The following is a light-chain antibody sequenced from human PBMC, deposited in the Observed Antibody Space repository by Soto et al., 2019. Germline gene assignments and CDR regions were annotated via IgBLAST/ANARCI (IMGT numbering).Light chain of an antibody. CDR3: QQYNSYWT. V-gene: IGKV1-5*03. CDR1: QSISSW. Sequence: IQMTQSPSTLSATVGDRVTITCRASQSISSWLAWYQQKPGKAPKLLIYKASSLESGVPSRFSGSGSGTEFTLTISSLQPDDFATYYCQQYNSYWTFGQRTKVDI. J-gene: IGKJ1*01. CDR2: KAS.